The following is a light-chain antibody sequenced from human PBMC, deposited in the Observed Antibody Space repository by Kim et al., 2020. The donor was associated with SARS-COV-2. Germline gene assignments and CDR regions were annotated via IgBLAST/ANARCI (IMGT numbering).Light chain of an antibody. Sequence: LVLTQSPSASASLGASVKLTCTLSSWHSSNTIAWHQQQPEKGPRYLMKVNPDGSHTKGDGIPDRFSGSSSGAERYLTISSLQSEDEADYYCQTWGTDFHVVFGGGTQLTVL. V-gene: IGLV4-69*01. CDR1: SWHSSNT. J-gene: IGLJ2*01. CDR3: QTWGTDFHVV. CDR2: VNPDGSH.